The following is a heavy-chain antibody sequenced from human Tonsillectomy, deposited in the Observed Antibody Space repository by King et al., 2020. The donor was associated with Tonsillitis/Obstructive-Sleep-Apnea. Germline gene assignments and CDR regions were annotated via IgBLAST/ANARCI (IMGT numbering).Heavy chain of an antibody. Sequence: VQLVESGGGVVQPGRSLRLSCAASGFTFSTSGMHWVRHAPGKGLEWVAVIWFDGSNKYYTDSVKGRFTISRDNSKNTLYLQMNSLRAEDTAVYYCAKDRGFTYGPSDAFDIWGQGTMVTVSS. J-gene: IGHJ3*02. CDR3: AKDRGFTYGPSDAFDI. D-gene: IGHD5-18*01. V-gene: IGHV3-33*06. CDR2: IWFDGSNK. CDR1: GFTFSTSG.